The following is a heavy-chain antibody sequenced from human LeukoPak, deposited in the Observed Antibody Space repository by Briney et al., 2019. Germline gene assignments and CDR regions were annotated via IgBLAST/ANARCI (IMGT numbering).Heavy chain of an antibody. J-gene: IGHJ4*02. CDR3: ARDYYDSSGPHFDY. Sequence: PSETLSLTCTVSGGSISTGTYYWSWVRQPPGKGLEWLGYIYHTGNTYYNPSLKSRVTISVDTSKNQFSLKLTSVTAADTAVYYCARDYYDSSGPHFDYWGQGTLVTVSS. CDR2: IYHTGNT. D-gene: IGHD3-22*01. CDR1: GGSISTGTYY. V-gene: IGHV4-30-2*01.